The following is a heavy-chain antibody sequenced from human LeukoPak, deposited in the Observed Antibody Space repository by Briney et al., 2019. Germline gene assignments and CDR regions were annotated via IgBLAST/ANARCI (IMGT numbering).Heavy chain of an antibody. CDR1: GGTFSSYA. CDR3: ARDHGYYDILTRNYHLYFFDY. D-gene: IGHD3-9*01. J-gene: IGHJ4*02. V-gene: IGHV1-69*04. CDR2: IIPILGIA. Sequence: SVRVSCKASGGTFSSYAISWVRQAPGQGLEWMGRIIPILGIANYAQKFQGRVTITTDKSTSTAYMELSRLRSHDTAVYYCARDHGYYDILTRNYHLYFFDYWGQGTLVTVSS.